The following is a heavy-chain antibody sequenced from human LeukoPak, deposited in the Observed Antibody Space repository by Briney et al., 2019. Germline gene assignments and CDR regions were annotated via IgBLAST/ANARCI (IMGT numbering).Heavy chain of an antibody. V-gene: IGHV1-18*01. J-gene: IGHJ6*03. Sequence: ASVKVSCKASGYTSNSAGISWVRQAPGQGLEWMGWINAYNDNTKYAEKLQGRVTMTTDTSTSTAYMELRSLRSDDTAVYYCARTTNSYYYYYYIDVWGKGTTVTVSS. D-gene: IGHD1-26*01. CDR2: INAYNDNT. CDR1: GYTSNSAG. CDR3: ARTTNSYYYYYYIDV.